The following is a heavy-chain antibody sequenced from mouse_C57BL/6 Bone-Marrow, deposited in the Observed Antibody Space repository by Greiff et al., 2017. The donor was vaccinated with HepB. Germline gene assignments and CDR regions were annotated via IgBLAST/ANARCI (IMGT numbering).Heavy chain of an antibody. CDR3: ARRDYGSRGYAMDY. J-gene: IGHJ4*01. V-gene: IGHV1-19*01. D-gene: IGHD1-1*01. CDR2: INPYNGGT. CDR1: GYTFTDYY. Sequence: VQLKQSGPVLVKPGASVKMSCKASGYTFTDYYMNWVKQSHGKSLEWIGVINPYNGGTSYNQKFKGKATLTVDKSSSTAYMELNSLTSEDSAVYYCARRDYGSRGYAMDYWGQGTSVTVSS.